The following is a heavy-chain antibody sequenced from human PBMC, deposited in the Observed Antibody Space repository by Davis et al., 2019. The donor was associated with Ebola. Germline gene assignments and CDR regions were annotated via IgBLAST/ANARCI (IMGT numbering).Heavy chain of an antibody. CDR2: ISGSGGNT. D-gene: IGHD3-16*01. CDR3: AKDAPLRPHWFDP. CDR1: GFTFSSFT. V-gene: IGHV3-23*01. J-gene: IGHJ5*02. Sequence: GESLKISCAASGFTFSSFTMSWVRQAPEKGLEWVSGISGSGGNTYYADSVKGRFTISRDNSKNTLYLQMNSLRAEDTALYYCAKDAPLRPHWFDPWGQGTLVTVSS.